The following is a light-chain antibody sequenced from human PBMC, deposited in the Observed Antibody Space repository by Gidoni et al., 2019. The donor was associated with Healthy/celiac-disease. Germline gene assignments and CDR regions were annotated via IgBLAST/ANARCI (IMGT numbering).Light chain of an antibody. J-gene: IGKJ1*01. Sequence: PMTQSTSSLSASVGDRVTITCRASQSSSSYLNWYQQKPGKAPKLLIYAASSLQSGVQARFSGSGSGTDFTLTISSLQPEDFATYYCQQSYSTPRTFGQGTKVEIK. V-gene: IGKV1-39*01. CDR3: QQSYSTPRT. CDR1: QSSSSY. CDR2: AAS.